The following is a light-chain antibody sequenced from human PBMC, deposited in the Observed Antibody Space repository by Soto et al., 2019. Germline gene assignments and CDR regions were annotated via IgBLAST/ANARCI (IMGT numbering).Light chain of an antibody. V-gene: IGKV3D-15*01. CDR3: QQYNNWPIT. J-gene: IGKJ5*01. CDR1: QSVSRN. Sequence: EIVMTQSPATLSVSPGERATLSCRASQSVSRNLAWYQQKPGQAPRLLIYDASTRATGTPARFSGSGSRTKFTLSISSLQSEDFAVYYCQQYNNWPITFGQGTRLEIK. CDR2: DAS.